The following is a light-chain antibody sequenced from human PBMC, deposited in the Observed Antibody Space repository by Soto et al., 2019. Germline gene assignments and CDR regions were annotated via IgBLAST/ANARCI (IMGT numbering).Light chain of an antibody. Sequence: EIVLTQSPGTLSLSPGERATLSCRASQSVSSSYLAWYQQKPGQAPRLLIYGASSRATGIPDRFSGSGSGTDFTLTISRLAPEDFTVYYCQQYGSPFGQGTKVEIK. J-gene: IGKJ1*01. CDR2: GAS. CDR1: QSVSSSY. CDR3: QQYGSP. V-gene: IGKV3-20*01.